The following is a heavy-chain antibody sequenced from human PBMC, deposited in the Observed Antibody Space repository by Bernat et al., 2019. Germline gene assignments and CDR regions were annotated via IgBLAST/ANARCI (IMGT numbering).Heavy chain of an antibody. V-gene: IGHV3-30*03. CDR3: ASLSIAVAGDAFDI. D-gene: IGHD6-19*01. Sequence: QVQLVESGGGVVQPGRSLRLSCAASGFTFSSYGMHWVRQAPGKGLEWVAVISYDGSNKYYADSVKGRFTISRDNSKNTLYLQMNSLRAEDTAVYYCASLSIAVAGDAFDIWGQGTMVTVSS. CDR2: ISYDGSNK. J-gene: IGHJ3*02. CDR1: GFTFSSYG.